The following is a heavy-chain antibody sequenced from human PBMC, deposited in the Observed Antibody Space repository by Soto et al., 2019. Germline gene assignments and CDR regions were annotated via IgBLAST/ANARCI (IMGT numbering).Heavy chain of an antibody. V-gene: IGHV4-34*01. CDR3: ARGQSVLWFGELFLSHNWFDP. J-gene: IGHJ5*02. D-gene: IGHD3-10*01. CDR2: INHSGST. CDR1: GGSFSGYY. Sequence: SETLSLTCAVYGGSFSGYYWSWIRQPPGKGLEWIGEINHSGSTNYNPSLKSRVTISVDTSKNQFSPKLSSVTAADTAVYYCARGQSVLWFGELFLSHNWFDPWGQGTLVTVSS.